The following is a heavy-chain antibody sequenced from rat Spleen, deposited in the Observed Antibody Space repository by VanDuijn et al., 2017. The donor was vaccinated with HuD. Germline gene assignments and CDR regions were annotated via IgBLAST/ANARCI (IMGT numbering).Heavy chain of an antibody. CDR3: AKVYSGDDY. D-gene: IGHD1-1*01. CDR1: GFTFSSFA. CDR2: ITSGGSNT. V-gene: IGHV5-25*01. Sequence: EVQLVESGGGLVQPGRSLKLSCAASGFTFSSFAMAWVRQAPKKGLEWVATITSGGSNTYYPDSVKGRFTISRDNAKSTLYLQMDSLRSEDTATYYCAKVYSGDDYWGQGVMVTVSS. J-gene: IGHJ2*01.